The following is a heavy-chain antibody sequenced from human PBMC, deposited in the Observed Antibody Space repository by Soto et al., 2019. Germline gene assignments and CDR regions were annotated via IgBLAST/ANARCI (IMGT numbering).Heavy chain of an antibody. CDR2: ISWNSGRI. D-gene: IGHD6-13*01. Sequence: EVRLVESGGVLVQPGRSLRLSCAASGFTFDDYAMHWVRQAPGKGLEWVSGISWNSGRIGYADSVKGRFTISRDNAKNSLYLQMNSLRAEDTALYYCAKASTGSSSWPPFNYWGQGTLVTVSS. V-gene: IGHV3-9*01. CDR1: GFTFDDYA. CDR3: AKASTGSSSWPPFNY. J-gene: IGHJ4*02.